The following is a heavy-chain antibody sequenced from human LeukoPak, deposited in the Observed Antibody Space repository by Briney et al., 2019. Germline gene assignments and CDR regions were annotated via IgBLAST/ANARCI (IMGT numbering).Heavy chain of an antibody. CDR1: GYTFTSYG. Sequence: ASVKVSCKASGYTFTSYGISWVRQSPGQGLEWMGWISAYNGNTNYAQKLQGRVTMTTDTSTSTAYMELRSLRSDDTAVYYCARLSGVVPAAKRGVYYYYGMDVWGQGTTVTVSS. CDR3: ARLSGVVPAAKRGVYYYYGMDV. D-gene: IGHD2-2*01. J-gene: IGHJ6*02. V-gene: IGHV1-18*01. CDR2: ISAYNGNT.